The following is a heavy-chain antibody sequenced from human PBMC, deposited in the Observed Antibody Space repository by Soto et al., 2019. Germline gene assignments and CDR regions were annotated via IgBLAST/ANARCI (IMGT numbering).Heavy chain of an antibody. V-gene: IGHV3-33*01. CDR1: GFTFSSYG. D-gene: IGHD4-17*01. Sequence: RRLSCAASGFTFSSYGMHWVRQAPGKGLEWXAVIWYDGSNKYYADSVKGRFTISRDNSKNTLYLQMNSLRAEDTAVYYCARESENYGDYLGSSEYSYYYGMDVWGQGTTVTVSS. CDR3: ARESENYGDYLGSSEYSYYYGMDV. CDR2: IWYDGSNK. J-gene: IGHJ6*02.